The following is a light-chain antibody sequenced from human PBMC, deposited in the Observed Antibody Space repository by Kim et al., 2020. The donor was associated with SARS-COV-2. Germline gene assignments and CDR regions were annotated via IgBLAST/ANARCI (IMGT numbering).Light chain of an antibody. CDR1: NIGCHS. V-gene: IGLV3-21*01. CDR2: YNS. J-gene: IGLJ1*01. Sequence: APELRTRFTCGGCNIGCHSVLWYQQNPGQAPVLVIYYNSDRPSGIPERFSGSKSATTATLPISRVEAGDEADYYCQVWDTDPDDYVFGTGTKVTVL. CDR3: QVWDTDPDDYV.